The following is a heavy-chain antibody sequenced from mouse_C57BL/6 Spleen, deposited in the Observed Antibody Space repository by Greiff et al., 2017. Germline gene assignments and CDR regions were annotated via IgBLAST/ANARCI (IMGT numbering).Heavy chain of an antibody. CDR1: GFTFSDYG. CDR3: ARRYGSSYFYAIHY. CDR2: ISSGSSTI. V-gene: IGHV5-17*01. J-gene: IGHJ4*01. Sequence: EVNLVESGGGLVMPGGSLKLSCAASGFTFSDYGLHCVRQAPEKGLEWVAYISSGSSTIYYADTVQGRFPISRDNAKYTLFLQMTSLRSEDTAMYYCARRYGSSYFYAIHYRGQGTSDTVST. D-gene: IGHD1-1*01.